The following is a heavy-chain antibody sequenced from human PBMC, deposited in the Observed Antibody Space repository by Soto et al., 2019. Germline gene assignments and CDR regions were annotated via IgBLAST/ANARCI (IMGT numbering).Heavy chain of an antibody. CDR2: ISAYNGNT. J-gene: IGHJ4*02. CDR3: ARGDSGYDGNYFDY. Sequence: ASVKVACKASGYTFTIYGISWVLQAPGQGLEWMGWISAYNGNTNYAQKLQGRVTMTTDTSTSTAYMELRSLRSDDTAVYYCARGDSGYDGNYFDYWGQGTLVTVS. V-gene: IGHV1-18*01. CDR1: GYTFTIYG. D-gene: IGHD5-12*01.